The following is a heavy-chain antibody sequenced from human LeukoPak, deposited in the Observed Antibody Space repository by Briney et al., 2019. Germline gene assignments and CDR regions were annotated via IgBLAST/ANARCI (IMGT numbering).Heavy chain of an antibody. CDR2: IYYSGST. J-gene: IGHJ4*02. D-gene: IGHD6-6*01. CDR3: AGLGYSSSSGSVDY. CDR1: GGSVSSYY. Sequence: KSSETLSLTCTVSGGSVSSYYWSWIRQPPGKGLEWIGFIYYSGSTNYNPSLKSRVTISVDTSKNQFSLKLSSVTAADTAVYYCAGLGYSSSSGSVDYWGQGTLVTVSS. V-gene: IGHV4-59*08.